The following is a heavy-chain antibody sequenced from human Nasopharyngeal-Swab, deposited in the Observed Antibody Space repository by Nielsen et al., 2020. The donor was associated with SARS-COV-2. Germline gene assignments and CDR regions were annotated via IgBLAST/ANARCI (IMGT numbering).Heavy chain of an antibody. CDR2: IYHSGST. V-gene: IGHV4-30-2*01. D-gene: IGHD3-10*01. J-gene: IGHJ5*02. CDR3: ARARVRGATISWFDP. Sequence: WIRQPPGKGLEWIGYIYHSGSTYYNPSLKSRVTISVDRSKNQFSLKLSSVTAAETAVYYCARARVRGATISWFDPWGQGTLVTVSS.